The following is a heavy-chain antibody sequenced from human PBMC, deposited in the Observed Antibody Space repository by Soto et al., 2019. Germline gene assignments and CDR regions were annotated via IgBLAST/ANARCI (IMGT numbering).Heavy chain of an antibody. D-gene: IGHD2-8*01. CDR2: ISAYNGNT. CDR3: ARKGYCTNGVCYTYYYYGMDV. CDR1: GYTFTSYG. J-gene: IGHJ6*02. Sequence: ASVKVSCKASGYTFTSYGISWVLQAPGQGLEWMGWISAYNGNTNYAQKLQGRVTMTTDTSTSTAYMELRSLRSDDTAVYYCARKGYCTNGVCYTYYYYGMDVWGQGTTVTVSS. V-gene: IGHV1-18*01.